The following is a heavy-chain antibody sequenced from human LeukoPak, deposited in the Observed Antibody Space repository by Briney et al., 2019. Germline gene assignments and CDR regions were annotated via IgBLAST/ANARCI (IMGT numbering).Heavy chain of an antibody. J-gene: IGHJ4*02. V-gene: IGHV1-69*05. D-gene: IGHD3-22*01. CDR3: ARGGDYYYSSGYFFGY. Sequence: GASVKVSCKASGGTFSSYAISWVRQAPGQGLEWMGGIIPIFGTANYAQKFQGRVTITTDESTSTAYMELSSLRSEDTAVDYCARGGDYYYSSGYFFGYWGQGTLVTVSS. CDR2: IIPIFGTA. CDR1: GGTFSSYA.